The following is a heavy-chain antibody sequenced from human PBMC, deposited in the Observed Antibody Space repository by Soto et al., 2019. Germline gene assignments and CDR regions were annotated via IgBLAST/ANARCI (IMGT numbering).Heavy chain of an antibody. Sequence: QVHLEESGGGVVQPGRSLRLSCAASGFSFSTYGMHWVRQAPGKGLEWVAVISHDGGNEYYADSVKGRVTISRDSSKNTVYLQMNNVRAEDTAVYDCAKAPSSGYTRGYCAFWGLGTLVPVTS. CDR1: GFSFSTYG. J-gene: IGHJ2*01. CDR3: AKAPSSGYTRGYCAF. V-gene: IGHV3-30*18. D-gene: IGHD3-22*01. CDR2: ISHDGGNE.